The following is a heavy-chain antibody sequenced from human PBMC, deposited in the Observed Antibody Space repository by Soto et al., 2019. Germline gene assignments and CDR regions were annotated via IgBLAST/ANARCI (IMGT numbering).Heavy chain of an antibody. D-gene: IGHD4-17*01. J-gene: IGHJ4*02. V-gene: IGHV1-8*01. CDR1: GYTFTSYD. CDR2: MNPNSGNT. Sequence: QVQLVQSGAEVKKPGASVKVPCKASGYTFTSYDFNWVRQATGQGLEWMGWMNPNSGNTGYAQKFQGRGTTTTNTSISTAYMELSSLKSEDTAVYYCARPLYGDNVDYWGQGTLVTVSS. CDR3: ARPLYGDNVDY.